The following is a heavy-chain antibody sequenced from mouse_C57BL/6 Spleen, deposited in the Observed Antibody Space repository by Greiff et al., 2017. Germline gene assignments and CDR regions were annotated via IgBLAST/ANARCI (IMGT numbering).Heavy chain of an antibody. CDR3: ARGCYGERGFDY. CDR2: ISYSGST. J-gene: IGHJ3*01. V-gene: IGHV3-1*01. Sequence: EVKVEESGPGMVKPSQSLSLTCTVTGYSITSGYDWHWIRPFPGNKLEWMGYISYSGSTNYNPSLKSRISITHDTSKNHFFLKLNSVTTEDTATYYCARGCYGERGFDYWGQGTLVTVSA. CDR1: GYSITSGYD. D-gene: IGHD2-13*01.